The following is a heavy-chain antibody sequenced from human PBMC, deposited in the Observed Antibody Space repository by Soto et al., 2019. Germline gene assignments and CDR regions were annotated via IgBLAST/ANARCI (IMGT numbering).Heavy chain of an antibody. V-gene: IGHV3-30*18. CDR3: AKDRRPNYYYGMDV. D-gene: IGHD6-25*01. CDR1: GFTFSSYG. J-gene: IGHJ6*02. CDR2: ISYDGRNK. Sequence: QVQLVESGGGVVQPGRSLRLSCAASGFTFSSYGMHWVRQAPGKGLEWVAVISYDGRNKYYADSVKGRFTISRDNSKNPLYLQMNSLRAEDTAVYYCAKDRRPNYYYGMDVWGQGTTVTVSS.